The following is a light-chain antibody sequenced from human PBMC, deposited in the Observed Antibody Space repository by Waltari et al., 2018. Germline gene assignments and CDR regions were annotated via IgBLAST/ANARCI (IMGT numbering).Light chain of an antibody. CDR1: RSDVGSHNL. J-gene: IGLJ2*01. Sequence: QSALTQPASVSGSPGQSITISCTGIRSDVGSHNLVAWYQQFPGKAPKVIIYEGRKRPSGVSDRFSVSKSDNTASLTISGLQAEDEADYYCSSYAGGLVFGGGTRLTVL. CDR3: SSYAGGLV. CDR2: EGR. V-gene: IGLV2-23*01.